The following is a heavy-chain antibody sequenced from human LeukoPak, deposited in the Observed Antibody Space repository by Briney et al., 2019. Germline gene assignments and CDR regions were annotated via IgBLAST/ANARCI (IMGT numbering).Heavy chain of an antibody. Sequence: GGSLRLSCAASGFTFSSYAMSWVRQAPGKGLEWVSAISGSGGSTYYADSAKGRFTISRDNAKNTMYLQMNSLSVEDTAVYYCAKDIAASGLPRIFDFWGQGTLVTVSS. J-gene: IGHJ4*02. CDR3: AKDIAASGLPRIFDF. CDR2: ISGSGGST. CDR1: GFTFSSYA. V-gene: IGHV3-23*01. D-gene: IGHD6-13*01.